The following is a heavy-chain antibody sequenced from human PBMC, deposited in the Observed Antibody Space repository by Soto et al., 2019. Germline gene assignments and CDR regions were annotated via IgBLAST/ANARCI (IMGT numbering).Heavy chain of an antibody. V-gene: IGHV1-18*01. J-gene: IGHJ1*01. CDR2: ISGYNGNT. CDR3: ARGGSTWSAEYYQH. D-gene: IGHD6-13*01. Sequence: ASVKVSCKASGYTFTNYGISWVRQAPGQGPEWMGWISGYNGNTKFAQQVQGRLTMTTDTSTNTAYTELRSLRSDDTAVYYCARGGSTWSAEYYQHWGQGTLVTVSS. CDR1: GYTFTNYG.